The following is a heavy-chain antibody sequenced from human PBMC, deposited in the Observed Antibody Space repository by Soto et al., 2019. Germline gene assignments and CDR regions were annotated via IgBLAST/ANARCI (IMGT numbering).Heavy chain of an antibody. CDR2: INTGDGNT. D-gene: IGHD1-26*01. Sequence: ASVKVSFKASGYIFTSYAMHWLRQAPGQRLEWMGWINTGDGNTKYSQKLQGRVTITRDTSASTAYMELSSLTSEDAAVFYCARDVSGTYYYYGMDVWGQGTTVTVSS. CDR3: ARDVSGTYYYYGMDV. J-gene: IGHJ6*02. V-gene: IGHV1-3*04. CDR1: GYIFTSYA.